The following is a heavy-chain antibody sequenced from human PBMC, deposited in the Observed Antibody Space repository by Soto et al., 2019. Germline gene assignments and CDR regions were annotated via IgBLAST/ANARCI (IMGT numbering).Heavy chain of an antibody. V-gene: IGHV1-46*01. Sequence: QVQLVQSGAEVKKPGASVKVSCKASGYTFTSYYMHWVRQAPGQGLEWMGIINPSGGSTSYAKKYQGRVTRARDTATSTAYMELSRLRSEDAAVDYCVYCYAYSVVYCGQGTLVTVSS. CDR1: GYTFTSYY. J-gene: IGHJ4*02. CDR2: INPSGGST. D-gene: IGHD2-2*01. CDR3: VYCYAYSVVY.